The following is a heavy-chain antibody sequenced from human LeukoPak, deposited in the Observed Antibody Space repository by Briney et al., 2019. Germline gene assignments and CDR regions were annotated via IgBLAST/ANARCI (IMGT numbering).Heavy chain of an antibody. CDR1: GYTFTGYY. CDR2: INPNSGGT. CDR3: ARYYIEGRCFDY. Sequence: PRASVKVSCKASGYTFTGYYIHWVRQAPGQGLEWMGWINPNSGGTNYAQKFQGRVTMTRDTSIRTAYMELSRLRSDDTAMYYCARYYIEGRCFDYWGQGTLVIVSS. V-gene: IGHV1-2*02. D-gene: IGHD3-10*01. J-gene: IGHJ4*02.